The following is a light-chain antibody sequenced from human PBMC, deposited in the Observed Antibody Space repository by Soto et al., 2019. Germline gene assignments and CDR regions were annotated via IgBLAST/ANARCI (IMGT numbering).Light chain of an antibody. Sequence: DIQMTQSPSTLSASLGDPVTVTCRACLSVSGWLAWYQQKPGEAPKLLIYDASALPRGVPSRFSGSGSGTKFTLTIASLQPDDFATYYCQQYETFSGTFGPGTKVDIK. J-gene: IGKJ1*01. CDR1: LSVSGW. CDR3: QQYETFSGT. V-gene: IGKV1-5*01. CDR2: DAS.